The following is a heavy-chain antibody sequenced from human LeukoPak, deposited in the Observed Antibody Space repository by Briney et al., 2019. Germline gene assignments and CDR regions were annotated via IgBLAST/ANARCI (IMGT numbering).Heavy chain of an antibody. V-gene: IGHV3-64*01. J-gene: IGHJ4*02. D-gene: IGHD3-10*01. Sequence: KPGGSLRLSCAASGFTFSDYAIHWVRQAPGNGLEYVSGISRNGGNTYYANSVEGRFTVSRDNSKNTLYLQMGSVTDEDMAVYYCATNTSYNSGTLAYWGQGTPVTVSS. CDR3: ATNTSYNSGTLAY. CDR2: ISRNGGNT. CDR1: GFTFSDYA.